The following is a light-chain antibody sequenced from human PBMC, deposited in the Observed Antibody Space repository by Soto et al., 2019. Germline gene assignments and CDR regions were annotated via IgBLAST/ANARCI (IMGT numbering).Light chain of an antibody. CDR1: QSVSRSY. Sequence: EIVLTQSPGTLSLSPGERATLSCRASQSVSRSYLAWYQQKPGQAPRLLIYGASSRAIGIPDRFSGSGSGTDFPLTISRLEPEDFAVYYCQQYGDSPITFGQGTRLEIK. V-gene: IGKV3-20*01. J-gene: IGKJ5*01. CDR2: GAS. CDR3: QQYGDSPIT.